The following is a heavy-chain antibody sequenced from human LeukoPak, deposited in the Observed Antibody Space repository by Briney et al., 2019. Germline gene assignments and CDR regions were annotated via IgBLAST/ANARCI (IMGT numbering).Heavy chain of an antibody. Sequence: MTSETLSLTCAVYGGSFSGYYWSWIRQPAGKGLEWIGRIYTSGSTNYNPSLKSRVTMSVDTSKNQFSLKLSSVTAADTAVYYCARDYHYYDSSARGYYYYMDVWGKGTTVTVSS. CDR1: GGSFSGYY. CDR3: ARDYHYYDSSARGYYYYMDV. CDR2: IYTSGST. J-gene: IGHJ6*03. V-gene: IGHV4-4*07. D-gene: IGHD3-22*01.